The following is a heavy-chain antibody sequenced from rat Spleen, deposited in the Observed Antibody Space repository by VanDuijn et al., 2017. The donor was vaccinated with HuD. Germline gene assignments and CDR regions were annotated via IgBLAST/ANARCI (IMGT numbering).Heavy chain of an antibody. V-gene: IGHV5-7*01. Sequence: EVQLVESGGGLVRPGRSMKLSCAASGFTFNNYDMAWVRQAPKKSLEWVATISYDGNNAYYRDSLKGRFSITRENAKATLYLQMDSLRSEDTATYYGARQRGRTYFFDSWGQGVMVTVSS. CDR1: GFTFNNYD. J-gene: IGHJ2*01. D-gene: IGHD1-11*01. CDR3: ARQRGRTYFFDS. CDR2: ISYDGNNA.